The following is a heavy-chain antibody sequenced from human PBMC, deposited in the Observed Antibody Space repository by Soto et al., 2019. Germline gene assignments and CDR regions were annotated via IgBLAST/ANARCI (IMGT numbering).Heavy chain of an antibody. J-gene: IGHJ5*01. CDR2: IDPSDSYT. CDR3: ARVHKNWFDS. CDR1: GYNFTALC. V-gene: IGHV5-10-1*01. Sequence: PGESLKISCKASGYNFTALCIHWVRQMPGKGLEWLGKIDPSDSYTNYSPSFEGHVTISTDNSITTAYLQWSSLRASDTALYFCARVHKNWFDSWAQGTMVTVSS.